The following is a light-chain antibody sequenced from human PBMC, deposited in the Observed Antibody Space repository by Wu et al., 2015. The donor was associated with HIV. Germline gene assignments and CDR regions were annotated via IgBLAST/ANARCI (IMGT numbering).Light chain of an antibody. CDR1: QSISNN. J-gene: IGKJ1*01. CDR3: QQYVSSPWT. V-gene: IGKV3-15*01. Sequence: EIVMTQSPATLSVSPGERATLSCRASQSISNNLAWYQQKPGQAPRLLFYGTSTRATGIPARFSGSGSGTDFTLTISRLEPEDFAVYYCQQYVSSPWTFGQGTKVEIK. CDR2: GTS.